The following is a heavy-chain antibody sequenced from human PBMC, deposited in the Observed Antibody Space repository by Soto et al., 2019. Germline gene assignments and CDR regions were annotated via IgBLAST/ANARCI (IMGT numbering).Heavy chain of an antibody. CDR2: INSDGSRT. J-gene: IGHJ6*03. Sequence: GGYLRLSCAASGFTFSSYWMPWARQAPEKGLVLVLRINSDGSRTSYAASVKGRVTISRDNAKNTLYLQMNSLRAEDTAVYYCARGTYSSSSNAYYYYFMDVWGKGTTVTVSS. CDR3: ARGTYSSSSNAYYYYFMDV. D-gene: IGHD6-13*01. CDR1: GFTFSSYW. V-gene: IGHV3-74*01.